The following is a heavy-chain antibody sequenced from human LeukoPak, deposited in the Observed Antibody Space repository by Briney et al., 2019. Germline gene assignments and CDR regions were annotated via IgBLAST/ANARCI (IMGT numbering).Heavy chain of an antibody. Sequence: GGSLRLSCAASGFTFSSYSMNWVRQAPGKGLEWVSSISSSSSYIYYADSVKGRFTISRDNAKNSLYLQMNGLRAEDTAVYYCARDLDYDFWSSLRKALRYYYYGMDVWGQGTTVTVSS. D-gene: IGHD3-3*01. V-gene: IGHV3-21*01. CDR1: GFTFSSYS. J-gene: IGHJ6*02. CDR3: ARDLDYDFWSSLRKALRYYYYGMDV. CDR2: ISSSSSYI.